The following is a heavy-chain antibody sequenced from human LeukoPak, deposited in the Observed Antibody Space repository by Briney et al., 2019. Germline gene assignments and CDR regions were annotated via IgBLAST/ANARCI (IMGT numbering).Heavy chain of an antibody. J-gene: IGHJ4*02. CDR1: GFTVSSNY. CDR3: AKGGQQWPYYFDY. CDR2: IYSGGST. Sequence: AGGSLRLSCAASGFTVSSNYMSWVRQAPGKGLEWVSVIYSGGSTYYADSVKGRFTISRDNSKNTLYLQMNSLRAEDTAVYYCAKGGQQWPYYFDYWGQGTLVTVSS. D-gene: IGHD6-19*01. V-gene: IGHV3-53*01.